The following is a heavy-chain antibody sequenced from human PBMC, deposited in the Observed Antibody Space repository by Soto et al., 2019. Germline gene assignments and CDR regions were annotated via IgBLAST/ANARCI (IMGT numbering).Heavy chain of an antibody. J-gene: IGHJ6*02. CDR3: AREPLSGYSYGSAYYYYGMDV. CDR2: INPNSGGT. D-gene: IGHD5-18*01. CDR1: GYTFTGYY. V-gene: IGHV1-2*02. Sequence: ASVKVSCKASGYTFTGYYMHWVRQAPGQGLEWMGWINPNSGGTNYAQKFQGRVTMTRDTSISTAYMELSRLRSDDTAVYYCAREPLSGYSYGSAYYYYGMDVWGQGTTVTVSS.